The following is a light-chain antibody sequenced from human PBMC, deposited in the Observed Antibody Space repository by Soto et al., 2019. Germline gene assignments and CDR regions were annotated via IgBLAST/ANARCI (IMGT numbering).Light chain of an antibody. CDR1: RSVSTY. CDR2: GAS. J-gene: IGKJ3*01. Sequence: EIILTQSPATLSVSPGERASLSCGASRSVSTYLAWYQQKPGQAPRLLIYGASTRATGVPARFSGSGSGTEFTLTITSLQSEDFAVYYCQQYDNWPPLTFGPGTKVDIK. CDR3: QQYDNWPPLT. V-gene: IGKV3-15*01.